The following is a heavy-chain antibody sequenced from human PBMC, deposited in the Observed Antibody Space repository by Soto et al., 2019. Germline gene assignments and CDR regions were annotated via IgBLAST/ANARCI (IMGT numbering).Heavy chain of an antibody. CDR3: AKDRQYPRDYFHY. J-gene: IGHJ4*02. CDR2: ISNSDDVG. V-gene: IGHV3-23*01. D-gene: IGHD4-4*01. CDR1: GFNFNNHV. Sequence: EVQLLESGGGLVHPLGSLRLSCSGSGFNFNNHVINWVRQAPGKGLEWVASISNSDDVGFYADSVRGRFSVTRDISRNTVFLQMDSLRAEDTAVYYCAKDRQYPRDYFHYWGQGTLVTVSS.